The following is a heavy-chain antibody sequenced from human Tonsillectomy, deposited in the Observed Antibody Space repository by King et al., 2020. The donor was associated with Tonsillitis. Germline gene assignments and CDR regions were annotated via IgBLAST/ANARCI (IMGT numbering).Heavy chain of an antibody. CDR3: ARDVRRYYTSGERSSYYYMDV. Sequence: VQLQESGPGLVKPSQTLSLTCTVSGGTISTGGWNWSWIRQLPGKGLEWIGNVYYSGSTYYNPSLKSRVAMSVDTSKNQFSLKLSSVTAADTAIYYCARDVRRYYTSGERSSYYYMDVGSKPTTVTAPS. J-gene: IGHJ6*03. V-gene: IGHV4-31*03. D-gene: IGHD3-10*01. CDR1: GGTISTGGWN. CDR2: VYYSGST.